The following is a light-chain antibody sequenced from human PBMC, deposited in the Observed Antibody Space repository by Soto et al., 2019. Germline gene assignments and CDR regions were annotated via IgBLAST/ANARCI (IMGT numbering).Light chain of an antibody. V-gene: IGKV3-20*01. CDR3: QQYGSSPRT. J-gene: IGKJ1*01. CDR2: GAS. CDR1: QSVRSDY. Sequence: EIVLTQSPGTLSLSPGERATLSCRASQSVRSDYLAWYQQKPGQAPRLHIYGASTRATGIPDRFTVSGSGTDFTLTISRLEPEVFAVYYCQQYGSSPRTFGQGTKVEIK.